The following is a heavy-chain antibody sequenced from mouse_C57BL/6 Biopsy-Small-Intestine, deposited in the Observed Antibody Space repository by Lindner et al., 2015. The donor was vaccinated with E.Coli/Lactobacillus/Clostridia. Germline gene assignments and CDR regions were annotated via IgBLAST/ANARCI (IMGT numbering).Heavy chain of an antibody. Sequence: LQESGAELVRPGASVKLSCTASGFNIKDDYMHWVKQRPEQGLEWIGWIDPENGDTEYASKFQGKATITADTSSNTAYLQLSSLTTEDTAVYYCTEITTGGAMDYWGQGTSVTVSS. V-gene: IGHV14-4*01. CDR2: IDPENGDT. J-gene: IGHJ4*01. D-gene: IGHD1-1*01. CDR3: TEITTGGAMDY. CDR1: GFNIKDDY.